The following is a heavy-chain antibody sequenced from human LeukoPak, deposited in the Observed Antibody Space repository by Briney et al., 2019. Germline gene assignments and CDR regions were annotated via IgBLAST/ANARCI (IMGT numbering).Heavy chain of an antibody. D-gene: IGHD3-9*01. V-gene: IGHV4-31*03. CDR3: ARDKEDDTLDY. J-gene: IGHJ4*02. CDR1: GGSISSGGYY. CDR2: IYYSGST. Sequence: PSQTLSLTCTVSGGSISSGGYYWSWLRQHPGRGLEWIGYIYYSGSTYYNPSLKSRVTISVDTSKNQFSLKLSSVTAADTAVYYCARDKEDDTLDYWGQGTLVTVSS.